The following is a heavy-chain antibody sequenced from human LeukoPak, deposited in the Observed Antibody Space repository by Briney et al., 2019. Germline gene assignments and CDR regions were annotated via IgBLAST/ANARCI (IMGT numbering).Heavy chain of an antibody. CDR1: GYTFTGYY. V-gene: IGHV1-2*02. D-gene: IGHD3-9*01. CDR2: INPNSGGT. Sequence: ASVKVSCKASGYTFTGYYMHWVRQAPGQGREWMGWINPNSGGTNYAQKFQGRVTMTRDTSISTAYMELSRLRSDDTAVYYCARGDYDILSGYYPAFGYWGQGTLVTVSS. CDR3: ARGDYDILSGYYPAFGY. J-gene: IGHJ4*02.